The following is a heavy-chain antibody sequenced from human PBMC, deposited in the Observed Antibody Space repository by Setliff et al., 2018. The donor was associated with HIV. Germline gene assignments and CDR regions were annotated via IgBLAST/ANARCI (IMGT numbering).Heavy chain of an antibody. Sequence: PGGSLRLSCAASGFTLSDHAMAWVRQAPGKGLECVSIISGGSGRTYYADSVKGRFTISRDNSNNRLYLQMNSLTAEDTALYYCAKHFLLWSNAFHIWGQGTMVTVSS. D-gene: IGHD2-21*01. V-gene: IGHV3-23*01. J-gene: IGHJ3*02. CDR2: ISGGSGRT. CDR3: AKHFLLWSNAFHI. CDR1: GFTLSDHA.